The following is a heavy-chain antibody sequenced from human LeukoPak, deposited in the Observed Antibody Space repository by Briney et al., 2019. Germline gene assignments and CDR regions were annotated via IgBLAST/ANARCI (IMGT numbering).Heavy chain of an antibody. V-gene: IGHV3-53*01. J-gene: IGHJ4*02. CDR2: IYSGGST. CDR1: GFTVSSNY. Sequence: PGGSLRLSSAASGFTVSSNYINWVRQAPGKGLEWVSVIYSGGSTSYADSVKGRFTISRDTSKNTVYLQMNGLRAEDTAVYYCARSFPGHGDTFDYWGLGTLVTVSS. D-gene: IGHD4-17*01. CDR3: ARSFPGHGDTFDY.